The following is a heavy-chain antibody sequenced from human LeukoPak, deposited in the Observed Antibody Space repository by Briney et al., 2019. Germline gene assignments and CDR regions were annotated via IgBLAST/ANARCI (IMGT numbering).Heavy chain of an antibody. CDR3: ARGSDYGGTSMDFDP. CDR2: INHSGST. D-gene: IGHD4-23*01. Sequence: PSETLSLTCAVYGGSFSGYYWSWIRQPPGKGLEWIGEINHSGSTNYNPSLKSRVTISVDTSKNQFSLKLSSVTAADTAVYYCARGSDYGGTSMDFDPWAREPWSPSPQ. V-gene: IGHV4-34*01. J-gene: IGHJ5*02. CDR1: GGSFSGYY.